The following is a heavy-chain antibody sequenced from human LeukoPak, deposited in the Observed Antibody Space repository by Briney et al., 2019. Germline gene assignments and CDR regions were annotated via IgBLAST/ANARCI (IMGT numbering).Heavy chain of an antibody. CDR2: ISSSSSTI. Sequence: GGSLRLSCAASGFTFSSYSMNWVRQAPGKGLEWVSYISSSSSTIYYADSVKGRFTISRDNAKNSLYLQMNSLRAEDTAVYYCARDRPTVTIDYWGQGTLVTVSS. J-gene: IGHJ4*02. CDR1: GFTFSSYS. V-gene: IGHV3-48*01. D-gene: IGHD4-17*01. CDR3: ARDRPTVTIDY.